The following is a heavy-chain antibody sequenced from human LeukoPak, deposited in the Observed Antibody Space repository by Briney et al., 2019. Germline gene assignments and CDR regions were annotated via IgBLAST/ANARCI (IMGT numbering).Heavy chain of an antibody. CDR2: ISYDGSNK. D-gene: IGHD4-17*01. V-gene: IGHV3-30-3*01. CDR1: GFTFSSYA. Sequence: PGGSLRLSCAASGFTFSSYAMHWVRQAPGKGLEWVAVISYDGSNKYYADSVKGRFTISRDNSKNTLYLQMNSLRAEDTAVYYCAPRPTPALDYWGQGTLVTVSS. J-gene: IGHJ4*02. CDR3: APRPTPALDY.